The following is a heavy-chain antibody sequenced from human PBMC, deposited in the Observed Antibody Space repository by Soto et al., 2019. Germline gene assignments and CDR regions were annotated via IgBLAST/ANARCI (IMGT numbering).Heavy chain of an antibody. CDR1: GGTFSSYA. CDR2: IIPIFGTA. V-gene: IGHV1-69*13. CDR3: ARGVAVFPYYYYGMDV. D-gene: IGHD6-19*01. J-gene: IGHJ6*02. Sequence: SVKVSCKASGGTFSSYAISWVRQAPGQGLEWMGGIIPIFGTANYAQKFQGRVTITAVESTSTAYMELSSLRSEDTAVYYCARGVAVFPYYYYGMDVWGQGTTVTVSS.